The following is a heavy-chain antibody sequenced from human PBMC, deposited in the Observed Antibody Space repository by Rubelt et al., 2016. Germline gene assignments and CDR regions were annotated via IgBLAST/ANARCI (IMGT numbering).Heavy chain of an antibody. V-gene: IGHV4-34*01. CDR1: GGSFSGYY. J-gene: IGHJ4*02. CDR2: INHSGST. CDR3: ASIAAAGGY. Sequence: QVQLQQWGAGLLKPSETLSLTCAVYGGSFSGYYWSWIRQPPGNGLEWIGEINHSGSTNYNPSLKSGVTTSVDTCKNQFSRQRSCVTAADTAVYYWASIAAAGGYWGQGTLVTVS. D-gene: IGHD6-13*01.